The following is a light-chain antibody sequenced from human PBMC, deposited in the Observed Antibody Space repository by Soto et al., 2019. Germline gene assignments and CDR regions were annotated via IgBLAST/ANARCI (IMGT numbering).Light chain of an antibody. CDR3: VLYMGLGISV. Sequence: QAVVTQEPSFSVSPGGTVTFTCGLSSGSVSTNYYPSWYQQTPGQAPRTLIYNTNSRSSGVPDRFSGSILGNKAALTITGAQADDESDYYCVLYMGLGISVFGGGPRSPS. CDR2: NTN. J-gene: IGLJ2*01. V-gene: IGLV8-61*01. CDR1: SGSVSTNYY.